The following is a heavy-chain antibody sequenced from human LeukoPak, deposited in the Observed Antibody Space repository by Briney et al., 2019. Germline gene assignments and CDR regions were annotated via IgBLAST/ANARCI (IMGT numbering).Heavy chain of an antibody. CDR2: INPNSGAT. J-gene: IGHJ4*02. CDR1: GYTFTGCY. CDR3: ARDPQGWRFDS. Sequence: EASVKVSCKASGYTFTGCYMHWVRQAPGQGLEWMGWINPNSGATKYAQKFQGRVTMTGDTSISTAYMELSSLRSDDTAVYYCARDPQGWRFDSWGQGTLVTVSS. D-gene: IGHD2-15*01. V-gene: IGHV1-2*02.